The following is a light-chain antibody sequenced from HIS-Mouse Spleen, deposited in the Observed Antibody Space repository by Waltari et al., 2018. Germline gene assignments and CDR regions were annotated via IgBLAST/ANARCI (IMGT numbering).Light chain of an antibody. Sequence: SYELTQPPSVSVSPGQTARITCSGDALPKQYAYWYQKKPGQAPVLVIYKDSERPSGIPERFYGSSSGTTVTLTISGVQAEDEADYYCQSADSSGTYVFGTGTKVTVL. CDR2: KDS. CDR1: ALPKQY. J-gene: IGLJ1*01. CDR3: QSADSSGTYV. V-gene: IGLV3-25*03.